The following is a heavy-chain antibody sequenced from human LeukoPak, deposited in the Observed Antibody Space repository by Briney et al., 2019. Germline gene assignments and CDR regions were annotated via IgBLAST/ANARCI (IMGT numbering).Heavy chain of an antibody. V-gene: IGHV1-18*01. Sequence: ASVKVSCKASGYIFTRYGISWVQQAPGQGLEWMGWISAYNGNTNYAQKLQGRVTMTTDTSTSTAYMELRSLRSDDTAVYYCARAGEWFGEQNWFDPWGQGTLVTVSS. D-gene: IGHD3-10*01. CDR1: GYIFTRYG. CDR2: ISAYNGNT. CDR3: ARAGEWFGEQNWFDP. J-gene: IGHJ5*02.